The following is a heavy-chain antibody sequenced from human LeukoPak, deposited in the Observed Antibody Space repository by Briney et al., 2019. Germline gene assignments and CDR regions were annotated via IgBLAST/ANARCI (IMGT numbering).Heavy chain of an antibody. CDR3: ATSRDGYNFHYFDY. CDR1: GYTFTGYY. V-gene: IGHV1-2*02. Sequence: ASAKVSCKASGYTFTGYYMHWVRQAPGQGLEWMGWINPNSAGTNYAQKFQGRVTMTRDTSISTAYMELSRLRSDDTAVYYCATSRDGYNFHYFDYWGQGTLVTVSS. CDR2: INPNSAGT. J-gene: IGHJ4*02. D-gene: IGHD5-24*01.